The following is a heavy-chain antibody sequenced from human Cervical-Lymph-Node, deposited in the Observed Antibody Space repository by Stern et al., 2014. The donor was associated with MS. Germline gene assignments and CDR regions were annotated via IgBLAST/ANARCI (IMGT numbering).Heavy chain of an antibody. CDR3: ARQEYSGYVFPGY. CDR1: GGSISSSSYY. V-gene: IGHV4-39*01. Sequence: QVQLQESGPGLVKPSETLSLTCTVSGGSISSSSYYWGWIRQPPGKGLEWIGSIYYSGSTYYNPSLKSRVTISVDTSKNQFSLKLSSVTAADTAVYYCARQEYSGYVFPGYWGQGTLVTVSS. CDR2: IYYSGST. J-gene: IGHJ4*02. D-gene: IGHD5-12*01.